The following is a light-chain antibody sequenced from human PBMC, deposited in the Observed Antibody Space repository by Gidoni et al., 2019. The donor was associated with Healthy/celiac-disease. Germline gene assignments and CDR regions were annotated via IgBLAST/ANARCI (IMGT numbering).Light chain of an antibody. CDR3: QQYDNLPPHIT. CDR1: QDISNY. V-gene: IGKV1-33*01. J-gene: IGKJ3*01. Sequence: DIQMTQSPSSLSASVGDRVTITCQASQDISNYLNWYQQKPGKAPKLLIYDASNLETGVPSRFSGSGSGTDLTFTISSLQPEDIATYYCQQYDNLPPHITFGPGTKVDIK. CDR2: DAS.